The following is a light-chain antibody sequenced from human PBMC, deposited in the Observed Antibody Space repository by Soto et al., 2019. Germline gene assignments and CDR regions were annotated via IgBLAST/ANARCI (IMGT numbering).Light chain of an antibody. CDR3: CSFTSSNTHV. J-gene: IGLJ1*01. V-gene: IGLV2-23*02. Sequence: QSVLTQPASVSGSPGQSITISCTGTSSDFGNYNLVSWYQQHPGKVPKLILFEVNKRPSGVSGRFSGSKSGNTASLTISGLQAEDEADYYCCSFTSSNTHVFGTGTMLTVL. CDR2: EVN. CDR1: SSDFGNYNL.